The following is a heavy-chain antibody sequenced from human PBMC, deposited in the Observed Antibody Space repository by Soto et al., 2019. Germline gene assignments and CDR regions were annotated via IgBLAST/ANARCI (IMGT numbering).Heavy chain of an antibody. D-gene: IGHD3-3*01. CDR2: IYHSGST. Sequence: TSETLSLTCTVSSSPINSRYYWGWIRQTPGKGLEWVASIYHSGSTHYNPSLKSRATISVDTSNNQFSLRLSSVTAADTAVYYCARHRFLEWLLYGEFDPWGQGTLVTVSS. V-gene: IGHV4-38-2*02. J-gene: IGHJ5*02. CDR1: SSPINSRYY. CDR3: ARHRFLEWLLYGEFDP.